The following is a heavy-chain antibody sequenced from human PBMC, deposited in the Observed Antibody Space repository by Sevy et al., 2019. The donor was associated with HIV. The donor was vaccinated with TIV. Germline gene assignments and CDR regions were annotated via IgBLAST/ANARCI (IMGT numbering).Heavy chain of an antibody. V-gene: IGHV1-18*01. CDR3: AREGYYYRSGTYRPPNYYGMDV. CDR2: ISDYNGYT. D-gene: IGHD3-10*01. CDR1: GYTFSSYG. Sequence: ASVKVSCKASGYTFSSYGISWVQQAPGQGLEWMGWISDYNGYTNYAHKFQGRVTMSTETSTRTAYMELRSLRSDDTAVYFCAREGYYYRSGTYRPPNYYGMDVWGQRTAVTVSS. J-gene: IGHJ6*02.